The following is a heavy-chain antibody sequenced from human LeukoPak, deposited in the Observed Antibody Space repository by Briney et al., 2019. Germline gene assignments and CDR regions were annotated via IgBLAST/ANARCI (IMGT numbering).Heavy chain of an antibody. Sequence: GGSLRLSCAASGFTFSSYAMHWVRQAPGKGVEWVAVISYDGCNKYCADSVKGRFTISRDNAKNSQYLQMNSLRAEDTAVYYCARVEDSSSWYFRYYYYYGMDVWGQGTTVTVSS. CDR1: GFTFSSYA. CDR2: ISYDGCNK. CDR3: ARVEDSSSWYFRYYYYYGMDV. J-gene: IGHJ6*02. D-gene: IGHD6-13*01. V-gene: IGHV3-30*07.